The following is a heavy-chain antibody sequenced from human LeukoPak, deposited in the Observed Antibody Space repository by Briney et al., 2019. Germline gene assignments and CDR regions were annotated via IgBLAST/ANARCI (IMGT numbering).Heavy chain of an antibody. CDR1: GFSFSGHW. CDR3: ARGPNSNWSGLDF. CDR2: ISPTGSTT. D-gene: IGHD6-6*01. Sequence: GGSLRLSCTASGFSFSGHWMHWARQLPGKGLVWVSRISPTGSTTSYADSVKGRFTVSRDNAKNTPYLQVNNLRAEDTAVYYCARGPNSNWSGLDFWGQGTLLTVSS. J-gene: IGHJ4*02. V-gene: IGHV3-74*01.